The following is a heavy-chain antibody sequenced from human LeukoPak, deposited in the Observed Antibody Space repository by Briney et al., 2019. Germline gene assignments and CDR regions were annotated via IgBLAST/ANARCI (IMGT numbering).Heavy chain of an antibody. Sequence: GGSLRLSCAASGVTFSDYYMNWIRQAPGKGLEWVSYISSSGNTIYYADSVKGRFTISRDNAKNSLYLQMNSLRAEDTAVYYCASPKYSSSWQIFDYWGQGTLVTASS. CDR1: GVTFSDYY. CDR2: ISSSGNTI. CDR3: ASPKYSSSWQIFDY. D-gene: IGHD5-18*01. V-gene: IGHV3-11*01. J-gene: IGHJ4*02.